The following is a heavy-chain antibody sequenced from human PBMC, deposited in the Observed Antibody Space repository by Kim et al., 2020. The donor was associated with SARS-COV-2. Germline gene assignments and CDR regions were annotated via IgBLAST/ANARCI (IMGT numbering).Heavy chain of an antibody. CDR3: ARDGGIVVGTGYYFDY. V-gene: IGHV4-59*13. Sequence: SETLSLTCTVSGGSISSYYWSWIRQPPGKGLEWIGYIYYSGSTNYNPSLKSRVTISVDTSKNQFSLKLSSVTAADTAVYYCARDGGIVVGTGYYFDYWGQGTLVTVSS. CDR1: GGSISSYY. D-gene: IGHD3-22*01. CDR2: IYYSGST. J-gene: IGHJ4*02.